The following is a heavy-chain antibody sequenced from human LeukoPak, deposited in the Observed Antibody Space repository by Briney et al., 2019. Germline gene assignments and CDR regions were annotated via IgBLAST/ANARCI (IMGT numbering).Heavy chain of an antibody. CDR1: GFTFSSYS. Sequence: PGGSLRLSCAASGFTFSSYSMNWVRQAPGKGLEWVSSISSSSSYIYYADSVKGRFTISRDNAKNSPYLQMNSLRAEDTAVYYCARAPSDSSRAPDAFDIWGQGTMVTVSS. D-gene: IGHD6-13*01. J-gene: IGHJ3*02. CDR2: ISSSSSYI. CDR3: ARAPSDSSRAPDAFDI. V-gene: IGHV3-21*01.